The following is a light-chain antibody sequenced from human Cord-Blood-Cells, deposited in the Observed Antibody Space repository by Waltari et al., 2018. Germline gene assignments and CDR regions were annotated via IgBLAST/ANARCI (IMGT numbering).Light chain of an antibody. CDR3: QQYNSNSWT. J-gene: IGKJ1*01. CDR1: QSISSW. V-gene: IGKV1-5*01. Sequence: DIQMTQSPSTLSASVGDRVTITCRASQSISSWLAWYQQKPGKAPKLLIYDASSLESGVPSRFSGSGSGTEFTLTISSLQPDDFATYYCQQYNSNSWTVGQWTKVEIK. CDR2: DAS.